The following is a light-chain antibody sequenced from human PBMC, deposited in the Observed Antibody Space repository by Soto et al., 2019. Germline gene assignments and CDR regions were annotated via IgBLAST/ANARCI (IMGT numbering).Light chain of an antibody. J-gene: IGLJ1*01. V-gene: IGLV2-18*01. CDR3: SLFTDTGTYV. Sequence: QSALTQPPSVSGSPGQSVTISCTGTSSDVGSYNRVSWYQQPPGTAPKLVIFEVSNRPSEVPDRVSGSRSGNTASLTISGLQAEDEADYYCSLFTDTGTYVFGTGTKVTVL. CDR2: EVS. CDR1: SSDVGSYNR.